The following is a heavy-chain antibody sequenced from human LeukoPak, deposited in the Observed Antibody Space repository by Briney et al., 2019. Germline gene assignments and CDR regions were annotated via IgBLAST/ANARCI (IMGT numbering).Heavy chain of an antibody. Sequence: GGSLRLXCAASGFTFDDYGMSWVRQAPGKGLEWVSVINWNGGSTGYADSVKGRFTISRDNAKNSLYLQMNSLRTEDTALYYCARYPDCTNGVCYTYIDYWGQGTLVTVSS. V-gene: IGHV3-20*04. J-gene: IGHJ4*02. D-gene: IGHD2-8*01. CDR2: INWNGGST. CDR1: GFTFDDYG. CDR3: ARYPDCTNGVCYTYIDY.